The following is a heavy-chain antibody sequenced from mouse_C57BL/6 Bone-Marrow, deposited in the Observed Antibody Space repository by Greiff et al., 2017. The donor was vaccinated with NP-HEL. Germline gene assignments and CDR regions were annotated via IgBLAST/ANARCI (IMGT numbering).Heavy chain of an antibody. J-gene: IGHJ1*03. CDR2: IDPSDSET. Sequence: QVQLQQPGAELVRPGSSVKLSCKASGYTFTSYWMHWVKQRPIQGLEWIGNIDPSDSETHYNQKFKDKATLTVDKSSSTAYMPLSSLTSEDSAVYYCARRGITTVVATRWYFDVWGTGTTVTVSS. V-gene: IGHV1-52*01. CDR1: GYTFTSYW. D-gene: IGHD1-1*01. CDR3: ARRGITTVVATRWYFDV.